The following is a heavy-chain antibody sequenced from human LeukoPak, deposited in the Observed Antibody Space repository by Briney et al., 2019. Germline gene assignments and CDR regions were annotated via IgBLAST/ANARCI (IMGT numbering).Heavy chain of an antibody. D-gene: IGHD6-13*01. CDR3: AKVDSSSWYGGAFDI. V-gene: IGHV3-23*01. Sequence: PGGSLRLSCAASGFTFSSYAMSWVRQAAGKGLEWVSAISGSGGSTYYADSVKGRFTISRDNSKNTLYLQMNSLRAEDTAVHYCAKVDSSSWYGGAFDIWGQGTMVTVSS. CDR1: GFTFSSYA. J-gene: IGHJ3*02. CDR2: ISGSGGST.